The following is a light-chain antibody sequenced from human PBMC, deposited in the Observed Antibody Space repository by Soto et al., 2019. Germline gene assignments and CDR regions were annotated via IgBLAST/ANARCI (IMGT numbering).Light chain of an antibody. CDR1: QGISSW. Sequence: DIQMTQSPSSVSASVGDRVTITCRASQGISSWLAWYQQKPGKAPKLMIYAASILQSGVPSSFSGSGSGTDFTLTISRLQPEEFATYYCQQDNSVPRSSGPGTKVDIK. V-gene: IGKV1D-12*01. J-gene: IGKJ3*01. CDR2: AAS. CDR3: QQDNSVPRS.